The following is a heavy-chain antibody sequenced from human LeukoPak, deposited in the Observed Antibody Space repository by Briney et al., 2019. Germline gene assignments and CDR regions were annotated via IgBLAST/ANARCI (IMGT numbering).Heavy chain of an antibody. Sequence: GGSPRLSCVVSGFTFRTFHMNRVRQAPGKGLEWVSSIGSSCSYIYYADSVTGRFTISRDNAKSSLYLQMNSLRAEDTAVYYCARRATTERGHSYGLDYWGQGTLVTVSS. J-gene: IGHJ4*02. CDR3: ARRATTERGHSYGLDY. V-gene: IGHV3-21*01. CDR2: IGSSCSYI. CDR1: GFTFRTFH. D-gene: IGHD5-18*01.